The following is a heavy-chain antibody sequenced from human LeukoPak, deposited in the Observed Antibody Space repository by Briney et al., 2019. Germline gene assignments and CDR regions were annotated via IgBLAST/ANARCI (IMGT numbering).Heavy chain of an antibody. CDR1: GGTFSSYA. D-gene: IGHD4-17*01. J-gene: IGHJ4*02. CDR2: IIPILGIA. Sequence: GASVTVSCKASGGTFSSYAISWVRQAPGQGLEWTGRIIPILGIANYAQKFQGRVTITADKSTSTAYMELSSLRSEDTAVYYCARANGDYVSYFDYWGQGTLVTVSS. V-gene: IGHV1-69*04. CDR3: ARANGDYVSYFDY.